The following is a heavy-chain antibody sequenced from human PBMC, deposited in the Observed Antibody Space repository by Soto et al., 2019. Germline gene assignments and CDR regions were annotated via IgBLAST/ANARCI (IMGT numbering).Heavy chain of an antibody. CDR3: ARHPAREAPQGDY. V-gene: IGHV4-39*01. D-gene: IGHD6-6*01. CDR1: GGSISSSSYY. CDR2: IYYSGST. J-gene: IGHJ4*02. Sequence: SGTLSLTCTVSGGSISSSSYYWGWIRQPPGKGLEWIGSIYYSGSTYYNPSLKSRVTISVDTSKNQFSLKLSSVTAADTAVYYCARHPAREAPQGDYWGQGTLVTVS.